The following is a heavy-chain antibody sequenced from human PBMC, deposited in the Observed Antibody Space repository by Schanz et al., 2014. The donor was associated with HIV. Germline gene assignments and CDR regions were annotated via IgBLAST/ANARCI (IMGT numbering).Heavy chain of an antibody. CDR3: ARDYHWNWFDP. V-gene: IGHV3-7*01. Sequence: VQLVESGGGVVQPGRSLRLSCVASGFSFRTFGMHWVRQAPGKGLEWLANIKLDGSEKYYVDSVKGRFTISRDNTKNSLYLQMNSLRAEDTAVYYCARDYHWNWFDPWGQGTLVTVSS. CDR2: IKLDGSEK. CDR1: GFSFRTFG. J-gene: IGHJ5*02. D-gene: IGHD1-20*01.